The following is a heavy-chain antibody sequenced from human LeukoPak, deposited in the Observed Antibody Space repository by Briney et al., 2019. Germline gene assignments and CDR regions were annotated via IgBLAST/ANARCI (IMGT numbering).Heavy chain of an antibody. V-gene: IGHV1-46*01. CDR2: INPSGGST. CDR1: GDTFTSYY. D-gene: IGHD6-19*01. Sequence: ASVKVSCKASGDTFTSYYMHWVRQAPGQGLEWMGIINPSGGSTSYAQKFQGRVTMTRDTSTSTVYMELSSLRSEDTAVYYCAREGFGGYTFPGIAVAGTGFDYWGQGTLVTVSS. J-gene: IGHJ4*02. CDR3: AREGFGGYTFPGIAVAGTGFDY.